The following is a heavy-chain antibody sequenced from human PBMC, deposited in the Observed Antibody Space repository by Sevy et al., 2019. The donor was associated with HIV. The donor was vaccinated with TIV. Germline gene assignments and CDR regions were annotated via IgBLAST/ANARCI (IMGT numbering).Heavy chain of an antibody. Sequence: GGSLRLSCAGSGFTFSRSSMNWVRQAPGKGLEWVSSISSSSNYIYYADSVKGRFTISRDNAKNSLLLLMNSLRAEDTAVYYCARDLIRTLWYFDLWGRDTVVTVSS. V-gene: IGHV3-21*01. CDR2: ISSSSNYI. CDR1: GFTFSRSS. D-gene: IGHD3-22*01. J-gene: IGHJ2*01. CDR3: ARDLIRTLWYFDL.